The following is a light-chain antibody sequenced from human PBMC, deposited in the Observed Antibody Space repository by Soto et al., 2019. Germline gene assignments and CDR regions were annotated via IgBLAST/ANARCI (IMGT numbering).Light chain of an antibody. J-gene: IGKJ4*01. V-gene: IGKV1-12*01. CDR3: QQANSCPRT. CDR2: TGS. Sequence: DIQMTQSPSSVSASVGDRVSITCRASQGISNWLAWYKQKPGRAPKLLIYTGSSLQSGVPSRFSCSGSGRDFTLTISSLQSEDVATYYCQQANSCPRTFGGGTKVEIK. CDR1: QGISNW.